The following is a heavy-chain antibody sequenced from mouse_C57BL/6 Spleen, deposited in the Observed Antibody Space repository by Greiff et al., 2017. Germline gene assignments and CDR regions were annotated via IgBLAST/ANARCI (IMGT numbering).Heavy chain of an antibody. CDR2: ISSGSSTI. J-gene: IGHJ4*01. V-gene: IGHV5-17*01. CDR1: GFTFSDYG. Sequence: EVKVEESGGGLVKPGGSLKLSCAASGFTFSDYGMHWVRQAPEKGLEWVAYISSGSSTIYYADTVKGRFTISRDNAKNTLFLQMTSLRSEDTAMYYCARRLGQDAMDYWGQGTSVTVSS. D-gene: IGHD3-3*01. CDR3: ARRLGQDAMDY.